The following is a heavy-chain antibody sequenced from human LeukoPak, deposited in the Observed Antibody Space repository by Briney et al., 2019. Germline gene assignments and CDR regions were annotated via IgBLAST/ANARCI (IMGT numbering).Heavy chain of an antibody. Sequence: SETLSLTCTVSGGSISSYYWSWIREPAGKGLEWIGRIYTSGSTNYNPSLKSRVTISVDKSKNQFSLKLSSVTAADTAVYYCARVLPGIAAAGFDYWGQGTLVTVSS. CDR2: IYTSGST. D-gene: IGHD6-13*01. CDR3: ARVLPGIAAAGFDY. CDR1: GGSISSYY. J-gene: IGHJ4*02. V-gene: IGHV4-4*07.